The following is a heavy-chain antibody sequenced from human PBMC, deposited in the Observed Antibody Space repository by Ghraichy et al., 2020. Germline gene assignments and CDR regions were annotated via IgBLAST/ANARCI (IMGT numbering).Heavy chain of an antibody. CDR3: ARDPYDSSAYGAFDV. V-gene: IGHV3-7*01. Sequence: GGSLRLSCAASGFTFSNYWMSWVRQAPGKGLEWVANINQEGRGKEYADSVKGRLTISRENAKNSLYLQMNSLRVEDTAVYYCARDPYDSSAYGAFDVWGQGTMVTVSS. CDR2: INQEGRGK. J-gene: IGHJ3*01. CDR1: GFTFSNYW. D-gene: IGHD3-22*01.